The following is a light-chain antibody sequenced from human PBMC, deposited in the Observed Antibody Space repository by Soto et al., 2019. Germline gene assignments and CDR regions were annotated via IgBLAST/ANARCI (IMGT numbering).Light chain of an antibody. Sequence: QSVLTQPRSVSGSPGQSVTISCTGTSSDVGGYNYVSWYHQHPGRAPRVMIYDVKTRPSGVPDRFSGSKSGNTASLTISERQAEDEADYYCCSYAGDYTFVFGTGTKLTVL. J-gene: IGLJ1*01. CDR2: DVK. CDR1: SSDVGGYNY. CDR3: CSYAGDYTFV. V-gene: IGLV2-11*01.